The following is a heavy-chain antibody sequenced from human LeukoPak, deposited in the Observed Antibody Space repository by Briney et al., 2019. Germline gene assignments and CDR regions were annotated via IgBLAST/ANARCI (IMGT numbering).Heavy chain of an antibody. D-gene: IGHD4-17*01. CDR2: LYSGGTT. CDR3: ARYGVNDAFDT. J-gene: IGHJ3*02. CDR1: VFSDSSNY. Sequence: PSGGSLRLSCAASVFSDSSNYISWVREAPGKGLEGVSTLYSGGTTYYIAPVKGRFPLSRDSSKNTVYLQIISLRVEHTAVYYCARYGVNDAFDTWGQGTMVTVSS. V-gene: IGHV3-53*01.